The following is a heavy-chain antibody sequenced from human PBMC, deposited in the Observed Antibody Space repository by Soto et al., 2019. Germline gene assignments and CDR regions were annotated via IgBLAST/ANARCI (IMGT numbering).Heavy chain of an antibody. J-gene: IGHJ4*02. CDR2: VSSDGGTP. V-gene: IGHV3-64D*06. CDR1: GFTFNNYA. CDR3: VMGYYSDY. Sequence: GGSLRLSCSASGFTFNNYAMHWVRQAPGKGLEYVSTVSSDGGTPYYADSVKGRFTISRDNSKNTLYLQMSSLRAEDTAVYYCVMGYYSDYWGQGTLVTVSS. D-gene: IGHD3-16*01.